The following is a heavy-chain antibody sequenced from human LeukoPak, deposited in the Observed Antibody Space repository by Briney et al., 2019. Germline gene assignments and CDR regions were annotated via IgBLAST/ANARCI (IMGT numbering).Heavy chain of an antibody. CDR1: GFTFSSYW. V-gene: IGHV3-7*01. D-gene: IGHD3-10*01. J-gene: IGHJ6*02. CDR3: ARMYGSGSYYYYYYGMDV. Sequence: QTGGSLRLSCAASGFTFSSYWMSWVRQAPGKGLEWVANIKQDGSEKYYVDSVKGRFTISRDNAKNPLYLQMNSLRAEDTAVYYCARMYGSGSYYYYYYGMDVWGQGTTVTVSS. CDR2: IKQDGSEK.